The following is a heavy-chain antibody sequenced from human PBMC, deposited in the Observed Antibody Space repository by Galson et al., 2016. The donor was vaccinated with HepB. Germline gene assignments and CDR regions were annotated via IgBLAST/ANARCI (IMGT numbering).Heavy chain of an antibody. CDR1: GDSVSRNSAA. CDR2: TFFRSRWYK. J-gene: IGHJ4*02. V-gene: IGHV6-1*01. CDR3: ARGTGSGTAFDY. D-gene: IGHD5-12*01. Sequence: CAISGDSVSRNSAAWFWIRQSPSRGLEWLGRTFFRSRWYKDYAVSVKSRMTTTPDTSKNQFSLQLNSVTPEDTAVYYCARGTGSGTAFDYWGQGILVTVSS.